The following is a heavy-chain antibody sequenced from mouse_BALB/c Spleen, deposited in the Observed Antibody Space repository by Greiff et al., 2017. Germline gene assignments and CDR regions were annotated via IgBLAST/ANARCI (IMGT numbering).Heavy chain of an antibody. CDR3: ARPLYTGRFDV. CDR2: ISYSGST. CDR1: GYSITSDYA. V-gene: IGHV3-2*02. Sequence: EVKLQESGPGLVKPSQSLSLTCTVTGYSITSDYAWNWIRQFTGNKLEWMGYISYSGSTSYNPSLKSRISITRDTSKNQFFLQLNSVTTEDTATYYCARPLYTGRFDVWGAGTTVTVSS. D-gene: IGHD4-1*01. J-gene: IGHJ1*01.